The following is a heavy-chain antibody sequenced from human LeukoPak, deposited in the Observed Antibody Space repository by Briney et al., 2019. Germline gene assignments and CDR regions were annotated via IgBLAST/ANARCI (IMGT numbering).Heavy chain of an antibody. J-gene: IGHJ1*01. CDR3: ARGRPRGLYTSNWTEYLHY. CDR2: ISHSGST. CDR1: GGSLSGYY. D-gene: IGHD6-13*01. Sequence: PSETLSLTCAVYGGSLSGYYWSWIRQSPGKGLEWIGEISHSGSTHYDSSLKSRVTISVDTSTNQFSLKLSSVTAADTAIYYCARGRPRGLYTSNWTEYLHYWGQGTLVTASS. V-gene: IGHV4-34*01.